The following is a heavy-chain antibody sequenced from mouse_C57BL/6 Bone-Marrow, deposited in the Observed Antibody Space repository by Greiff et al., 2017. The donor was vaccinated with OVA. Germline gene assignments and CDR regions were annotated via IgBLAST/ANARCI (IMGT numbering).Heavy chain of an antibody. CDR3: ARDGDGYYYAMDY. CDR1: GYTFTDYN. CDR2: INPNNGGT. Sequence: VQLQQSGPELVKPGASVKMSCKASGYTFTDYNMHWVKQSHGKSLEWIGYINPNNGGTSYNQKFKGKATLTVNKSSSTAYMELRSRTSEDSAVYYCARDGDGYYYAMDYWGQGTSVTVSS. J-gene: IGHJ4*01. V-gene: IGHV1-22*01. D-gene: IGHD2-3*01.